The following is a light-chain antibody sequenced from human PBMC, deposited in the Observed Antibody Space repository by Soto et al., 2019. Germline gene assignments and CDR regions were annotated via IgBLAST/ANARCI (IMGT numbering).Light chain of an antibody. CDR3: QSFDTRLNSVV. J-gene: IGLJ2*01. CDR2: GNN. Sequence: SVVTQPPSVSGAPGQRVTISCTGSSSNIGAGYDVHWYQQFPGTAPKLLIYGNNNRPSGVTDRFSGSKSGTSASLDITGLQAEDEADYYCQSFDTRLNSVVFGGGTKVTVL. V-gene: IGLV1-40*01. CDR1: SSNIGAGYD.